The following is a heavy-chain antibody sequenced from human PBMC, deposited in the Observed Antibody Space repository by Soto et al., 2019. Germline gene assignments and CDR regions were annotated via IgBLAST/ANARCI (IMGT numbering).Heavy chain of an antibody. D-gene: IGHD2-21*02. CDR2: VNPSGGHT. CDR3: ARGGHVVVVTAALDY. CDR1: GDTFTDYY. V-gene: IGHV1-46*01. J-gene: IGHJ4*02. Sequence: QVQLMQSGAEVKKPGASVKGSCKASGDTFTDYYLHLVRQGPGQGLEWMGTVNPSGGHTTYAQHFLGRVTMTRDTSTSTLYMELTSLTSDDTAIYYCARGGHVVVVTAALDYWGQGTLVTVSS.